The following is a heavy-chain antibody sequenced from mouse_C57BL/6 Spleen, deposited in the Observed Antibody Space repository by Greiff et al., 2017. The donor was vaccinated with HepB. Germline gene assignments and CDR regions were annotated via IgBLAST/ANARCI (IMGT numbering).Heavy chain of an antibody. Sequence: QVHVKQPGTELVKPGASVKLSCKASGYTFTSYWMHWVKQRPGQGLEWIGNINPSNGGTNYNEKFKSKATLTVDKSSSTAYMQLSSLTSEDSAVYYCARTAYYSPSYAMDYWGQGTSVTVSS. CDR1: GYTFTSYW. J-gene: IGHJ4*01. V-gene: IGHV1-53*01. CDR3: ARTAYYSPSYAMDY. D-gene: IGHD2-12*01. CDR2: INPSNGGT.